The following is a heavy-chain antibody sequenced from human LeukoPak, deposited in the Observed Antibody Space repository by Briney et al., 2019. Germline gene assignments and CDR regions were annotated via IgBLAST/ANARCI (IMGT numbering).Heavy chain of an antibody. J-gene: IGHJ3*02. Sequence: GGSLRPSCAASGFTFSSYWMSWVRRAPGKGLGWVASINQEGSENYYVDSVKGRFTISRDNTKKSLYLQNNRLRFDDTAVYYCARDADLGATITGAFDIWGQGTLVIVSS. V-gene: IGHV3-7*01. CDR1: GFTFSSYW. CDR2: INQEGSEN. CDR3: ARDADLGATITGAFDI. D-gene: IGHD5-24*01.